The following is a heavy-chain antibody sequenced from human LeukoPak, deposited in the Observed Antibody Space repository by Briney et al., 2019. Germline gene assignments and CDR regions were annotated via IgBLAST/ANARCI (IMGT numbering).Heavy chain of an antibody. Sequence: GSLRLSCAASGFTFSTSWMSWVRQAPGKGLEWVASIKEDGSDKYYVDSVRGRFTISRDNAQNSLYLQMNSLRAEDTAVYYCARATYYDSSGYWGYYFDYWGQGTLVTVSS. CDR1: GFTFSTSW. J-gene: IGHJ4*02. CDR2: IKEDGSDK. CDR3: ARATYYDSSGYWGYYFDY. V-gene: IGHV3-7*01. D-gene: IGHD3-22*01.